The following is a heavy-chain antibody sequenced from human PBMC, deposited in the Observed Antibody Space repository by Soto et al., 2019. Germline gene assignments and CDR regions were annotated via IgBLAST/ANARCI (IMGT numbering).Heavy chain of an antibody. CDR3: ARDTGGSYDY. CDR1: GFTFGDYY. Sequence: EVRLVESGGGLVQPGGSLRLSCAASGFTFGDYYMDWVRQVPGKGLEWIGRTRNKANSYATEYVASVKGRFTISRDDSKDSMYLQMNTLKTEDTAVYYCARDTGGSYDYWGQGALVIVSS. D-gene: IGHD1-26*01. V-gene: IGHV3-72*01. CDR2: TRNKANSYAT. J-gene: IGHJ4*02.